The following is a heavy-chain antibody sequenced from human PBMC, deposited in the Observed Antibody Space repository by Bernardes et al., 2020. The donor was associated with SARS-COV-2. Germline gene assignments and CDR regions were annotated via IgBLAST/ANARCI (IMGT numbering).Heavy chain of an antibody. J-gene: IGHJ4*02. CDR2: IIPIFGTA. CDR3: ARDLDPQLYSSGWVFDY. D-gene: IGHD6-19*01. V-gene: IGHV1-69*13. CDR1: GGTFSTYT. Sequence: SVKVSCKASGGTFSTYTISWVRQAPGQGLEWMGRIIPIFGTANYAQKFQGRVTITADESTSTAYMELSSLRSEDTAVYYCARDLDPQLYSSGWVFDYWGQGTLVTVSS.